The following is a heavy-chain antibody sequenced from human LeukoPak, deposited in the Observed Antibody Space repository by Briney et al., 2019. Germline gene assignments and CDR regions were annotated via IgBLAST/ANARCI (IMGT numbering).Heavy chain of an antibody. CDR1: GFTFSSYA. CDR2: ISGSGGST. CDR3: AKYGSGSRGPYNWFDP. V-gene: IGHV3-23*01. Sequence: GGSLRLSCAASGFTFSSYAMSWVRQAPGKGLEWVSAISGSGGSTYYADSVKGRFTISRDNSKNTLYLQMNSLRAEDTAVYYCAKYGSGSRGPYNWFDPWGQGTLVTVSS. J-gene: IGHJ5*02. D-gene: IGHD3-10*01.